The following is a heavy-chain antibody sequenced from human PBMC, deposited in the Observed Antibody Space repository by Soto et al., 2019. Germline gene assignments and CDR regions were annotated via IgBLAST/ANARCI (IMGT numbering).Heavy chain of an antibody. CDR3: ARDYRTIFGVVNKDAYDI. CDR1: GGSFSGYY. J-gene: IGHJ3*02. D-gene: IGHD3-3*01. Sequence: PSETLSLTCAVYGGSFSGYYWSWIRQPPGKGLEWIGEINHSGSTNYNPSLKSRVTISVDTSKNQFSLKLSSVTAADTAVYYCARDYRTIFGVVNKDAYDIWGQGTMVTVSS. V-gene: IGHV4-34*01. CDR2: INHSGST.